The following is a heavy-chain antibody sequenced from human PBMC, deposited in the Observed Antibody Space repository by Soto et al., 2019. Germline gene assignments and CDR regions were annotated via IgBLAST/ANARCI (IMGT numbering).Heavy chain of an antibody. J-gene: IGHJ4*02. CDR3: AKDVTSTTLYYFDS. V-gene: IGHV3-9*01. D-gene: IGHD1-1*01. CDR2: INWNSGNI. CDR1: GFTFDDYA. Sequence: EVHLVESGGHLVQPGRSLRLSCAASGFTFDDYAMHWVRQAPGKGLEWVSAINWNSGNISYADSVRGRFTISRDNAKNSLYLQMNSLRAADTAFYYCAKDVTSTTLYYFDSWGQGTLVTVSS.